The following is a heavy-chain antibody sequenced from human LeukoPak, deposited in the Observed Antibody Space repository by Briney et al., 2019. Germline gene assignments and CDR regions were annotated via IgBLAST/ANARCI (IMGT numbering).Heavy chain of an antibody. Sequence: PGGSLRLSCAASGFTFSSYAMSWVRQAPGKGLEWVSAISGSDGSTYYADSVKGRFTISRDNSKNTLYLQVNSLRAEDTAVYYCAKASGSAAAGYYYYGMDVWGQGTTVTVSS. CDR3: AKASGSAAAGYYYYGMDV. CDR2: ISGSDGST. V-gene: IGHV3-23*01. CDR1: GFTFSSYA. J-gene: IGHJ6*02. D-gene: IGHD6-13*01.